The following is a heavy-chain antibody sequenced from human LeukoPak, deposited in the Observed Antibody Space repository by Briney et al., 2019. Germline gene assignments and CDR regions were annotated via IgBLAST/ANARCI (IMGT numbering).Heavy chain of an antibody. Sequence: ASVKVSCKASGYTFTSYGISWVRQATGQGLEWMGWISAYNGNTNYAQRLQGRVTMTTDTSTSTAYMELRSLRSDDTAVYYCARDKAAEGWFDPWGQGTLVTVSS. CDR3: ARDKAAEGWFDP. CDR1: GYTFTSYG. J-gene: IGHJ5*02. V-gene: IGHV1-18*01. D-gene: IGHD6-13*01. CDR2: ISAYNGNT.